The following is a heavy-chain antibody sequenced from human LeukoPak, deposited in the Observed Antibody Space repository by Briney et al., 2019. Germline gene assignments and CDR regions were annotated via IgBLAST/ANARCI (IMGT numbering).Heavy chain of an antibody. D-gene: IGHD4-17*01. J-gene: IGHJ5*02. CDR3: ARGAVTPHRKVQKTPGCDP. CDR2: INHSGST. Sequence: SETLSLICAVYGGLFSGYYWIGIRQPPGKGLEWIGEINHSGSTNYNPSLKSRVTISVDTSKNQFSLKLSSVTAADTAVYYCARGAVTPHRKVQKTPGCDPWGQGTLVTVSS. CDR1: GGLFSGYY. V-gene: IGHV4-34*01.